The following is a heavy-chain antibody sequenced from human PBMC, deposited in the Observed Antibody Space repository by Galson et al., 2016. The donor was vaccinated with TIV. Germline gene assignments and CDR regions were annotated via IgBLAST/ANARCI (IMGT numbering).Heavy chain of an antibody. CDR1: GFTFSSFA. J-gene: IGHJ4*02. D-gene: IGHD3-22*01. Sequence: SLRLSCAASGFTFSSFAVSWVRQAPGKGLEWISAISGGGGSTYHTDSVKGRFTISRDNSKNTVFLQMNSLRVEDTAVYYCAKIDSNGYNYGGRFVYWGQGTLVTVSS. CDR3: AKIDSNGYNYGGRFVY. CDR2: ISGGGGST. V-gene: IGHV3-23*01.